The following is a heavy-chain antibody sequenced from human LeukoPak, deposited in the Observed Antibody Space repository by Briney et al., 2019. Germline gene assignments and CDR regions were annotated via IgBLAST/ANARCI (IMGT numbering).Heavy chain of an antibody. CDR3: ARVVLIAVVYDAFDI. D-gene: IGHD3-22*01. CDR2: ISYDGSNK. CDR1: GFTFSSYA. V-gene: IGHV3-30-3*01. Sequence: GGSLRLSCAASGFTFSSYAMHWVRQAPGKGLEWVTVISYDGSNKYYADSVKGRFTITRDNSKNTLYLQMNSLRAEDTAVYYCARVVLIAVVYDAFDIWGQGTMVTVSS. J-gene: IGHJ3*02.